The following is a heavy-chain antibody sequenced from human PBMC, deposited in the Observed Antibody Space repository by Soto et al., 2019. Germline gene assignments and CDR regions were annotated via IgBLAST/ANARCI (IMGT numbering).Heavy chain of an antibody. CDR3: AKGRDSGSYYWFDP. CDR1: GGSISSSNW. J-gene: IGHJ5*02. V-gene: IGHV4-4*02. Sequence: SETLSLTCAVSGGSISSSNWWSWVRQPRGKGLEWIGEIYHSGSTNYNPSLKSRVTISVDKSKNQFSLKLSSVTAADTAVYYCAKGRDSGSYYWFDPWGQGTLVTVSS. CDR2: IYHSGST. D-gene: IGHD1-26*01.